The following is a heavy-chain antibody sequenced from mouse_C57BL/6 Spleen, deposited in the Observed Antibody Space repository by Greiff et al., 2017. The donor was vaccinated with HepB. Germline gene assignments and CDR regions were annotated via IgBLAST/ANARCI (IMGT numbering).Heavy chain of an antibody. CDR3: ARGSGSSGYWYFDV. D-gene: IGHD1-1*01. CDR1: GYTFTSYW. CDR2: INPSNGGT. V-gene: IGHV1-53*01. J-gene: IGHJ1*03. Sequence: QVQLQQPGTELVKPGASVTLSCKASGYTFTSYWMHWVKQRPGQGLEWIGNINPSNGGTNYYEKFKSKATLTVDKSSSTAYIQLSSRTSAGTAVDYCARGSGSSGYWYFDVWGTGTTVTFSS.